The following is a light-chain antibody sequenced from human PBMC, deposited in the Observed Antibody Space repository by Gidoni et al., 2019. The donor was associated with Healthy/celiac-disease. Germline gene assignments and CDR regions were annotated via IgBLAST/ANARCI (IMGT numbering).Light chain of an antibody. CDR1: SSDVGGYNY. CDR3: SSYTSSSTLEVV. Sequence: QSALTQPASVSGSPGQSITISCTGTSSDVGGYNYVSWYQQHPGKAPKLMIYEVSNRPSGVSNRFSGSKSGNTASLTISGLQAEDEADYYCSSYTSSSTLEVVFGGWTKLTVL. J-gene: IGLJ2*01. V-gene: IGLV2-14*01. CDR2: EVS.